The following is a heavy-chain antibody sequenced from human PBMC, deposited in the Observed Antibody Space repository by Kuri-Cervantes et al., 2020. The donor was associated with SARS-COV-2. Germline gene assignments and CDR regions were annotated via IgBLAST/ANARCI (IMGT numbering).Heavy chain of an antibody. CDR1: GITFSSYA. Sequence: GAFLKISCAASGITFSSYAMSWVRQAPGKGLEWVSAIRGRGGSTYYADSVKDRFTISRDNSKNTLYLQMNSLRAEDTAVYYCAKDLGMVRALAGWFDPWDQGTLVTVSS. D-gene: IGHD3-10*01. J-gene: IGHJ5*02. CDR2: IRGRGGST. CDR3: AKDLGMVRALAGWFDP. V-gene: IGHV3-23*01.